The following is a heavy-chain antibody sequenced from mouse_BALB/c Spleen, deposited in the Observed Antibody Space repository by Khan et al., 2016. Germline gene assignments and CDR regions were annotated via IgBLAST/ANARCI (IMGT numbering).Heavy chain of an antibody. V-gene: IGHV5-6-3*01. Sequence: EVELVEAGGGFVQPGGSLELSCAASGFTFTTYAMSWVRQTPDKRLELVATINRDGSSPYYADTVTGRFTISRDNAKNTLYLQMSRLKSEDTAMYDCARVRHTRDYWGRGTSVTVSS. CDR3: ARVRHTRDY. D-gene: IGHD2-14*01. J-gene: IGHJ4*01. CDR1: GFTFTTYA. CDR2: INRDGSSP.